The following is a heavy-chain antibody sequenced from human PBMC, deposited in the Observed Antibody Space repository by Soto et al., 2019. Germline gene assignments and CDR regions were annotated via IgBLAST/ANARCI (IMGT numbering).Heavy chain of an antibody. D-gene: IGHD2-8*01. V-gene: IGHV3-23*01. CDR2: ISERGGYT. CDR3: AKQQVTGMDPFDY. CDR1: GFTFSSYA. J-gene: IGHJ4*02. Sequence: PGGSLRLSCEASGFTFSSYAMSWVRQAPGKGLEWVSSISERGGYTYYAASVKGQVTISRDNSKNTLYLQMNSLRAEDTAVYYCAKQQVTGMDPFDYWGQGTLVTVS.